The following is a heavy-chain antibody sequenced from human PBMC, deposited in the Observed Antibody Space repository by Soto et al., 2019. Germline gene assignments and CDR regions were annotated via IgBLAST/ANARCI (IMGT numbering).Heavy chain of an antibody. Sequence: AASVKVSCKASGGTFSSYAISWVRQAPGQGLEWMGGIIPIFGTANYAQKFQGRVTITADESTSTAYMELSSLRSEDTAVYYCASEAGTTNPTFDPWGQGTLVTVSS. CDR1: GGTFSSYA. CDR2: IIPIFGTA. J-gene: IGHJ5*02. V-gene: IGHV1-69*13. D-gene: IGHD1-1*01. CDR3: ASEAGTTNPTFDP.